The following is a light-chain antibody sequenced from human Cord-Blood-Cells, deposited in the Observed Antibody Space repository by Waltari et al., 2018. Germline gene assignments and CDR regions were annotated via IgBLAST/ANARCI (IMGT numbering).Light chain of an antibody. J-gene: IGLJ1*01. V-gene: IGLV2-23*01. CDR2: EGS. Sequence: QSALTQPASVSGSPGQSITISCTGTSSDVGSYNLVSWYQQHPGKAPKLMIYEGSKRPSVVSNRFSGSKSGNTASLTISGPQAEDEADYYCCSYAGSSTFHYVFGTGTKVTVL. CDR3: CSYAGSSTFHYV. CDR1: SSDVGSYNL.